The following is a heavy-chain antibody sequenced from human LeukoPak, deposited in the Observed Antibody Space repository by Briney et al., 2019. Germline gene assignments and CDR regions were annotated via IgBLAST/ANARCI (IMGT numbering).Heavy chain of an antibody. CDR3: ARAWYSSSPSDY. Sequence: GASVKVSCKASGYTFTGYYMHWVRQAPGQGLEWMGWINPNSGGTNYAQKFQGRVTMTRDTSISTAYMEPSRLRSDDTAVYYCARAWYSSSPSDYWGQGTLVTVSS. CDR2: INPNSGGT. D-gene: IGHD6-13*01. CDR1: GYTFTGYY. V-gene: IGHV1-2*02. J-gene: IGHJ4*02.